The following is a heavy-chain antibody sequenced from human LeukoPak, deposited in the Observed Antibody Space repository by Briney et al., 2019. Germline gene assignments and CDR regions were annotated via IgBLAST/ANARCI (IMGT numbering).Heavy chain of an antibody. V-gene: IGHV1-46*01. CDR2: INPSGGST. Sequence: ASVKVSCKASGYTFTSYYMHWVRQAPGQGLEWMGIINPSGGSTSYAQKFQGRVTMTSDMSTSTAYMELSSLRSEDTAVYYCARGLWIQLDKKWFDPWGQGTLVTVSS. CDR1: GYTFTSYY. D-gene: IGHD5-18*01. CDR3: ARGLWIQLDKKWFDP. J-gene: IGHJ5*02.